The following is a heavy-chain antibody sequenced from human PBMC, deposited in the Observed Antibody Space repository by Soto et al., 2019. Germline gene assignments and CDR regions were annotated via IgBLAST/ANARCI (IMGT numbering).Heavy chain of an antibody. V-gene: IGHV1-69*13. CDR3: AVAAVREILTEQSSGMAV. Sequence: SVKVSCKASGGTLSDYAVSWVRQARGQGLEWMGGIMPTVDSANYAQKFQGRLTITADESTSTANMELSSLTSDDTAIYYCAVAAVREILTEQSSGMAVWGQGTTVTVSS. J-gene: IGHJ6*02. CDR2: IMPTVDSA. D-gene: IGHD3-10*01. CDR1: GGTLSDYA.